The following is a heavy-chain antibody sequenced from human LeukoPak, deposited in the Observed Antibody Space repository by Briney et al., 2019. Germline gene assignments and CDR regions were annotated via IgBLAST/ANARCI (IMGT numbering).Heavy chain of an antibody. V-gene: IGHV3-9*01. D-gene: IGHD3-9*01. CDR2: ISWNSGSI. CDR1: GFTFDDYA. CDR3: AKGREGYFDSLDLLDY. J-gene: IGHJ4*02. Sequence: GGSLRLSCAASGFTFDDYAMHWVRHAPGKGLEWVSGISWNSGSIGYADSVKGRFTISRDNSKNTLYLQMNSLRGEDTAVYYCAKGREGYFDSLDLLDYWGQGALVTVSS.